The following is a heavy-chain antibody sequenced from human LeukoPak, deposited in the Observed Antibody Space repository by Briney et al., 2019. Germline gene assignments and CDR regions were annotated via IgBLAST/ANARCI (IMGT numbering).Heavy chain of an antibody. Sequence: GGSLRLSCAASGFIFSDYNMNWIRQAPGKGLEWVSSISSSSSYIYYADSVKGRFTISRDNSKNTLYLQMNSLRAEDTAVYYCARGGSGWSYYYYYAMDVWGQGTTVTVSS. CDR3: ARGGSGWSYYYYYAMDV. D-gene: IGHD6-19*01. J-gene: IGHJ6*02. CDR1: GFIFSDYN. V-gene: IGHV3-21*04. CDR2: ISSSSSYI.